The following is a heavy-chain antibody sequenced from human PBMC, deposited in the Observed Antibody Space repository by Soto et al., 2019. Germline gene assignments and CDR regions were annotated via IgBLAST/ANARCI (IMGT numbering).Heavy chain of an antibody. J-gene: IGHJ4*02. Sequence: SETLSLTCAVYGGSFSGYYWSWIRQPPGKGLEWIGEINHSGSTNYNPSLKSRVTISVDTSKNQFSLKLSSVTAADTAVYYCARGSWALDYWGQGTLVTV. CDR3: ARGSWALDY. V-gene: IGHV4-34*01. CDR2: INHSGST. CDR1: GGSFSGYY.